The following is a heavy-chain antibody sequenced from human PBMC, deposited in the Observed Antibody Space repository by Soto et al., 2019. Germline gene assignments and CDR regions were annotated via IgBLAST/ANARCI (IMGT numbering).Heavy chain of an antibody. J-gene: IGHJ4*02. CDR1: GFTFSSYA. Sequence: GVLRLSCAASGFTFSSYAMSWVRQAPGKGLEWVSTISGSGGNTYFADSVKGRFTISRDNSKNTLNLQMNSLRADDTAVYYCVKAVAHLSREPIDYWGQGTLVTVSS. CDR3: VKAVAHLSREPIDY. CDR2: ISGSGGNT. V-gene: IGHV3-23*01. D-gene: IGHD1-1*01.